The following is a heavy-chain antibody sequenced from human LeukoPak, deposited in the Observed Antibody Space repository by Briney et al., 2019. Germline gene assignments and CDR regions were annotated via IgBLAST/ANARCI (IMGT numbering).Heavy chain of an antibody. V-gene: IGHV3-23*01. Sequence: GGSLRLSCAASGFTFDEYAMFWVRQAPGKGLEWVSAISGSGGSTYYADSVKGRFTISRDNSKNTLYLQMNSLRAEDTAVYYCAKGAYPLPPYYFDYWGQGTLVTVSS. CDR3: AKGAYPLPPYYFDY. CDR1: GFTFDEYA. D-gene: IGHD1-26*01. J-gene: IGHJ4*02. CDR2: ISGSGGST.